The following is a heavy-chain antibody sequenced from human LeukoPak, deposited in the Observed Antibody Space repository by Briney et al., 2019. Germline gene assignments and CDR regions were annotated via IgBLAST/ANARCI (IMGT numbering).Heavy chain of an antibody. Sequence: TASETLSLTCTVSGGSISSSSYCWGWIRQPPGKGLEWIGSIYYSGSTYYNPSLKSRVTISVDTSKNQFSLKLSSVTAADTAVYYCARLYCSSTSCYNYYYGMDVWGQGTTVTVSS. CDR3: ARLYCSSTSCYNYYYGMDV. D-gene: IGHD2-2*01. J-gene: IGHJ6*02. CDR1: GGSISSSSYC. CDR2: IYYSGST. V-gene: IGHV4-39*01.